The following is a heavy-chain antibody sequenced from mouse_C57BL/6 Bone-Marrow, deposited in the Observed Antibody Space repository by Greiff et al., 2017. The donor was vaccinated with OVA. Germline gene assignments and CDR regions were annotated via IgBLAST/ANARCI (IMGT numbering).Heavy chain of an antibody. CDR1: GYTFTSYW. CDR2: IYPGNSDT. J-gene: IGHJ2*01. Sequence: VQLKQSGTVLARPGASVKMSCKTSGYTFTSYWMHWVKQRPGQGLEWIGAIYPGNSDTSYNQKFKGKAKLTAVTSASTAYMELSRLTNEDSAVYYCTRGRGSNYDFDYWGQGTTLTVSS. CDR3: TRGRGSNYDFDY. V-gene: IGHV1-5*01. D-gene: IGHD2-5*01.